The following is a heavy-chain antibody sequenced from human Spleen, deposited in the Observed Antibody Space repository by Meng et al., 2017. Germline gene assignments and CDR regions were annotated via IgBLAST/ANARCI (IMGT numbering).Heavy chain of an antibody. V-gene: IGHV3-23*01. CDR3: AKRYSSTFSTGVVDY. D-gene: IGHD6-13*01. CDR2: IGGSGDST. Sequence: GESLKISCAASGFTFTNYAMSWVRQAPGKGLEWVSAIGGSGDSTYYADSVKGRFTISRDNSKNTLYLQMNSLRAEDTAIYYCAKRYSSTFSTGVVDYWGQGTLVTVSS. J-gene: IGHJ4*02. CDR1: GFTFTNYA.